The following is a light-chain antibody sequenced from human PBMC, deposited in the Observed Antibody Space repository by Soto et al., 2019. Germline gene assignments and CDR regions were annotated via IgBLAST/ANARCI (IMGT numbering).Light chain of an antibody. Sequence: QSVLTQPPSASGTPGQRVTISCSGSSSNIGSKTVNWYRQLPGTAPKLLIYSNNQRPSGVPDRFSGSKSGTSASLAISVLQSDDEADYYCAAWDNSLNAWVFGGGTKLTVL. J-gene: IGLJ3*02. CDR1: SSNIGSKT. V-gene: IGLV1-44*01. CDR2: SNN. CDR3: AAWDNSLNAWV.